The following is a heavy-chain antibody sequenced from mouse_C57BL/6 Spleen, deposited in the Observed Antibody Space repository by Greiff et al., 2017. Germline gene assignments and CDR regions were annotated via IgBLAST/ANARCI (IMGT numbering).Heavy chain of an antibody. J-gene: IGHJ4*01. CDR1: GYTFTDYY. V-gene: IGHV1-26*01. Sequence: EVQLQQSGPELVKPGASVKISCKASGYTFTDYYMNWVKQSHGKSLEWIGDINPNNGGTSYNQKFKGKATLTVDKSSSTAYMELRSLTSEDSAVYYCARGGVAMDYWGQGTSVTVSS. CDR3: ARGGVAMDY. CDR2: INPNNGGT.